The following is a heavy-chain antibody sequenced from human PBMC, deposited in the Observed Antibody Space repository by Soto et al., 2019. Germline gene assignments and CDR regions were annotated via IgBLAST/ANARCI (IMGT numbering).Heavy chain of an antibody. V-gene: IGHV3-30-3*01. CDR1: GFTFSSYW. J-gene: IGHJ5*02. D-gene: IGHD4-17*01. Sequence: GGSLRLSCAASGFTFSSYWMSWVRQAPGKGLEWVAVITHDGSNKYYADSVKGRFTISRDNSKNTLYLQMNSLRAEDTAVYYCARDSGDYGTYNWFDPWGQGTLVTVSS. CDR2: ITHDGSNK. CDR3: ARDSGDYGTYNWFDP.